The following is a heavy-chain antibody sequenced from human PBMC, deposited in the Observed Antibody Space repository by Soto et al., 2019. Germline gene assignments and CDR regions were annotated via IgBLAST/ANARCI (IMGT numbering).Heavy chain of an antibody. V-gene: IGHV4-59*01. Sequence: SETLSLTCTVSGGSISSYYWSWIRQPPGKGLEWIGYIYNSGSTNYNPSLKSRVTISVDTSKNQFSLKLSSVTAADTAVYYCARTDSGNYGDHFDYWGQGALVTVSS. CDR2: IYNSGST. J-gene: IGHJ4*02. D-gene: IGHD1-26*01. CDR3: ARTDSGNYGDHFDY. CDR1: GGSISSYY.